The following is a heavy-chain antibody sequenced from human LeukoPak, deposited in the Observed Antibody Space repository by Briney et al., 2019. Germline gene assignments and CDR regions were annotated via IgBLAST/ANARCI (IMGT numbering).Heavy chain of an antibody. CDR3: AKPCYSGYDSHFDY. CDR1: GFTFSNYA. J-gene: IGHJ4*02. D-gene: IGHD5-12*01. Sequence: GGSLRLSCAASGFTFSNYAMSWVRQAPGKGLEWVSAISGSGDGTYSADSVKGRFTISRDNSKNTLYLQMNSLRAEDTAVYYCAKPCYSGYDSHFDYWGQGTLVTVSS. V-gene: IGHV3-23*01. CDR2: ISGSGDGT.